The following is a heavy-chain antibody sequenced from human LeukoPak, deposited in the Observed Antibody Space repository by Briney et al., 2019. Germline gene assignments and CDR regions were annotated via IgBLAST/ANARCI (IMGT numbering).Heavy chain of an antibody. CDR2: INPNSGGT. V-gene: IGHV1-2*02. CDR3: ARDLGSSGFDY. D-gene: IGHD6-13*01. CDR1: GYTFTGYY. Sequence: ASVKVSCKASGYTFTGYYMHWVRQAPGQGLEWMGWINPNSGGTNYAQKFQGRVTITRDTSASTAYMELSSLRSEDMAVYYCARDLGSSGFDYWGQGTLVTVSS. J-gene: IGHJ4*02.